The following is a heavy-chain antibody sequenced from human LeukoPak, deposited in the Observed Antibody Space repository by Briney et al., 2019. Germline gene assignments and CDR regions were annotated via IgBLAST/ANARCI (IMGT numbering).Heavy chain of an antibody. Sequence: GGSLRPSCAASGFTFSSYAMHWVRQAPSKGLEWVAVISYDGSNKYYADSGKGRFTIPRDNSKNTLCLQMNSLRAEDTAVYYCARSRLRDEQWLVPMVYWGQGTLVTVSS. CDR1: GFTFSSYA. J-gene: IGHJ4*02. CDR2: ISYDGSNK. CDR3: ARSRLRDEQWLVPMVY. D-gene: IGHD6-19*01. V-gene: IGHV3-30-3*01.